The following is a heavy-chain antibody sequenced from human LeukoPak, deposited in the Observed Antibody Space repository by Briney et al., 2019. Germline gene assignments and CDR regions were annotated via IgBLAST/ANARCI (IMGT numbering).Heavy chain of an antibody. CDR1: GYTFTSYG. CDR3: ARGTYYYDSSGYFDY. V-gene: IGHV1-18*01. J-gene: IGHJ4*02. Sequence: ASVKVSCKASGYTFTSYGVSWVRQAPGQGLEWMGWISAYNGNTNYAQKLQGRVTMTTDTSTSTAYMKLRSLRSDDTAVYYCARGTYYYDSSGYFDYWGQGTLVTVSS. CDR2: ISAYNGNT. D-gene: IGHD3-22*01.